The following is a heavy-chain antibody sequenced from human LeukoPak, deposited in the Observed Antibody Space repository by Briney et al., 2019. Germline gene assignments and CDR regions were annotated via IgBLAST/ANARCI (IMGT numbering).Heavy chain of an antibody. CDR3: AKDISGYYRPFDY. CDR1: GFSFSGYV. D-gene: IGHD3-22*01. CDR2: ISGSGSHT. J-gene: IGHJ4*02. Sequence: GGSLRLSCAASGFSFSGYVMSWVRQAPGKGLEWVSSISGSGSHTYHADSVKGRFTISRDNSKNTLYLQMNSLRAEDTAVYYCAKDISGYYRPFDYWGQGTLVTVSS. V-gene: IGHV3-23*01.